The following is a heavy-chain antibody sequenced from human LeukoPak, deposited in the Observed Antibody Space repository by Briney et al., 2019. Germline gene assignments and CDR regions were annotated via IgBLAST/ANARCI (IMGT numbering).Heavy chain of an antibody. Sequence: SETLSLTCTVSSGSISSGSYFWGWIRQPPGKGLEWIGNLFSNGRTYYNPSLRSRVNISLDTSKKNFSLNLTSVTAADTAVYYCATSQWLIPSYWGQGTLVTVSS. CDR2: LFSNGRT. J-gene: IGHJ4*02. D-gene: IGHD6-19*01. CDR3: ATSQWLIPSY. CDR1: SGSISSGSYF. V-gene: IGHV4-39*02.